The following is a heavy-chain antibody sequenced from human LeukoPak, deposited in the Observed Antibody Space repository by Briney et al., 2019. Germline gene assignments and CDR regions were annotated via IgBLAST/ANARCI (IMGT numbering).Heavy chain of an antibody. V-gene: IGHV4-31*03. J-gene: IGHJ6*02. CDR2: VSHSGTT. CDR3: ARDRWNDSLGFRGLDV. Sequence: SQTLSLTCSVSGCSIDTGDSYWTWIRQHPGKGLEWIGYVSHSGTTRYNWSLQSRLTISIDTSKNEFSLKLSSVTAADTAVYFCARDRWNDSLGFRGLDVWGQGTTVAVSS. CDR1: GCSIDTGDSY. D-gene: IGHD1-1*01.